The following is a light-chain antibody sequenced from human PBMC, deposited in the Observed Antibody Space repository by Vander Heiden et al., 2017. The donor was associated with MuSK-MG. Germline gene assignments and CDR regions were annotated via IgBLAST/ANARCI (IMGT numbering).Light chain of an antibody. CDR1: GLQKHY. V-gene: IGLV3-25*03. J-gene: IGLJ2*01. Sequence: SYELTQPPSVSVSPGRPARITCPGEGLQKHYAYWYQQKQGQAPVLAIYRNNERPSGIPERFSASSSGTTVTLTISGVQAEDEADYYCQSAEISMGLFGGGTKLTVL. CDR3: QSAEISMGL. CDR2: RNN.